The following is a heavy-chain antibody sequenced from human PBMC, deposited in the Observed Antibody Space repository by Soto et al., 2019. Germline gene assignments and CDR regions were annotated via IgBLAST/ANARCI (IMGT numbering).Heavy chain of an antibody. D-gene: IGHD4-17*01. Sequence: EVQLVESGGGLVQPGRSLRLSCVASGFTADDYALHWVRQAPGKGLEWVSGISSNSDTIHYADSVKGRFTISRDNAKNSLFLKMNSLRPEDTAVYYCAKDMKWGGMTTIHYFDSWGQGTLVTVSS. CDR1: GFTADDYA. CDR2: ISSNSDTI. CDR3: AKDMKWGGMTTIHYFDS. J-gene: IGHJ4*02. V-gene: IGHV3-9*02.